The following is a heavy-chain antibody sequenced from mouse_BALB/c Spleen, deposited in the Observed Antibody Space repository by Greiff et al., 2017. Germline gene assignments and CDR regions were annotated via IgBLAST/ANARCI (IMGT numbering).Heavy chain of an antibody. CDR3: ARRGYLYAMDY. Sequence: VKLQQSGAELMKPGASVKISCKATGYTFSSYWIEWVKQRPGHGLEWIGEILPGSGSTNYNEKFKGKATFTADTSSNTAFMQLSSLTSEDSAVYYCARRGYLYAMDYWGQGTSVTVSS. D-gene: IGHD2-2*01. CDR2: ILPGSGST. J-gene: IGHJ4*01. V-gene: IGHV1-9*01. CDR1: GYTFSSYW.